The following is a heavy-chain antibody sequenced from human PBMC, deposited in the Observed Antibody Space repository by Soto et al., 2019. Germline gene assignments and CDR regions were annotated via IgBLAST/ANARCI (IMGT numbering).Heavy chain of an antibody. CDR1: GGSIRSSSYY. V-gene: IGHV4-39*01. Sequence: PSETLSLTCTVSGGSIRSSSYYWGWIRQPPGKGLEWIGNIYYSGSTYYNPSLKSRVTISVDTSKNQFSLKLTSVTAADTAVYYCARQLDYYYYAMDVWGQGTTVTVSS. J-gene: IGHJ6*02. CDR2: IYYSGST. D-gene: IGHD1-1*01. CDR3: ARQLDYYYYAMDV.